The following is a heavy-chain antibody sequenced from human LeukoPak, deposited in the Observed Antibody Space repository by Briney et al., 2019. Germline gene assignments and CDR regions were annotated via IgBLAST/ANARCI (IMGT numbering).Heavy chain of an antibody. Sequence: GGSLRLSCAASGFTFDDYAMHWVRQAPGKGLEWVSGISWNSGSIGYADSVKGRFTISRDNAKNSLYLQMTSLRAEDTAVYYCTNSDDYGDYWGQGTLVTVSS. V-gene: IGHV3-9*01. CDR2: ISWNSGSI. CDR1: GFTFDDYA. J-gene: IGHJ4*02. CDR3: TNSDDYGDY.